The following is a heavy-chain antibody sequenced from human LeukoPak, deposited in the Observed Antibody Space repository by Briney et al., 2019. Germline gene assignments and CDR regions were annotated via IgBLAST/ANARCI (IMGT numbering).Heavy chain of an antibody. CDR3: ARIRGGNNYHFDY. Sequence: ASVKVSCKASGYTFTGYYMHWVRQAPGQGLEWMGWINPNSGGTNYAQKFQGRVTMTKDTSISTGYMELSRLRSDDTAVYYCARIRGGNNYHFDYWGQGTLVTVSS. CDR2: INPNSGGT. CDR1: GYTFTGYY. V-gene: IGHV1-2*02. J-gene: IGHJ4*02. D-gene: IGHD1-26*01.